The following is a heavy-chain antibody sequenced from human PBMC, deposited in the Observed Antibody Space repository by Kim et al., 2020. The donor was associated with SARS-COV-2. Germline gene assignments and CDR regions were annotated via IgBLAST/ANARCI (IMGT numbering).Heavy chain of an antibody. CDR2: IDHSGST. CDR1: GGSFSGFN. Sequence: SETLSLTCDVYGGSFSGFNWTWIRQAPGKGLEWTAEIDHSGSTHYNPSLKSRVTISIDTSKNQFSLKLSSVAAADTAVYYCARVVRAFGVAQGPYYYYY. V-gene: IGHV4-34*01. D-gene: IGHD3-3*01. CDR3: ARVVRAFGVAQGPYYYYY. J-gene: IGHJ6*03.